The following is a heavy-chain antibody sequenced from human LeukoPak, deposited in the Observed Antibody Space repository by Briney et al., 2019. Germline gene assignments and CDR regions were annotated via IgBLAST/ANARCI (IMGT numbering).Heavy chain of an antibody. D-gene: IGHD3-10*01. V-gene: IGHV4-30-4*01. CDR3: ARLGVGNYYGSGSYLDY. CDR1: GGSISSGDYY. Sequence: PSETLSLTCTVSGGSISSGDYYWSWIRQPPGKGLEWIGYIYYSGSTYYNPSLKSRVTISVDTSKNQFSLKLSSVTAADTAVYYCARLGVGNYYGSGSYLDYWGQGTLVTVSS. J-gene: IGHJ4*02. CDR2: IYYSGST.